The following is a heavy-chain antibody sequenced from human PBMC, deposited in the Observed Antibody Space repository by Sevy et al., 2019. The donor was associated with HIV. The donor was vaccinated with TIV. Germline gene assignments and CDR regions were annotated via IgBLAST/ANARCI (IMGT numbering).Heavy chain of an antibody. Sequence: QLGGSLRLSCAASGFTFSSYPMHWVRQAPGKGREWVSFISFDGTDKYYADSVKGRFTITRDNSKNTLFLQMNSLRAEDTAFYYCVRETTMLPRGAFDFWGQGTMVTVSS. CDR1: GFTFSSYP. J-gene: IGHJ3*01. CDR3: VRETTMLPRGAFDF. CDR2: ISFDGTDK. V-gene: IGHV3-30-3*01. D-gene: IGHD3-10*01.